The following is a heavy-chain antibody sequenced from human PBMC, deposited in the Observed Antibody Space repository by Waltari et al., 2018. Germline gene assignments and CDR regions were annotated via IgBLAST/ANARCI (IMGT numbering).Heavy chain of an antibody. CDR2: IYYSGST. CDR3: ARAGSSSWYSRGWFDP. J-gene: IGHJ5*02. Sequence: ALVKPSETLSLTCTVSGGSISSYYWSWIRQPPGKGLEWIGYIYYSGSTNYNPSLKSRVTISVDTSKNQFSLKLSSVTAADTAVYYCARAGSSSWYSRGWFDPWGQGTLVTVSS. V-gene: IGHV4-59*01. CDR1: GGSISSYY. D-gene: IGHD6-13*01.